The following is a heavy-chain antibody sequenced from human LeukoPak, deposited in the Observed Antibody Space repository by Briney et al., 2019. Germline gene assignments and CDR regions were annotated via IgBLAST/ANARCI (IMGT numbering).Heavy chain of an antibody. CDR1: VGSFSNYY. CDR3: ARRWYYGRNYYIDV. J-gene: IGHJ6*03. CDR2: INDSGRI. V-gene: IGHV4-34*01. D-gene: IGHD3-3*01. Sequence: PSDPLDFTCAVYVGSFSNYYWSWIPKPPGKGLAGIGDINDSGRINYNSSLLIRVTVSVDPAKNQFPLSLTFVTATDTAVYYCARRWYYGRNYYIDVWGKGATVSVSS.